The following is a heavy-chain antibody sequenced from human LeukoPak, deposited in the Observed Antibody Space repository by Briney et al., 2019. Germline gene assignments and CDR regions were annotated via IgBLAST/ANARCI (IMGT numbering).Heavy chain of an antibody. V-gene: IGHV3-30*04. J-gene: IGHJ6*01. D-gene: IGHD1-26*01. CDR2: ISYDGSNN. Sequence: GSLRLSCAASGFAFSSYAMTWVRQSPGKGLEWVAVISYDGSNNYYADSVKGRFTISRDNSKNTLYLEMNSLRAGDTAVYYCAKDVGLPWELLGYDYLGMDVWGRGTRVSVFS. CDR3: AKDVGLPWELLGYDYLGMDV. CDR1: GFAFSSYA.